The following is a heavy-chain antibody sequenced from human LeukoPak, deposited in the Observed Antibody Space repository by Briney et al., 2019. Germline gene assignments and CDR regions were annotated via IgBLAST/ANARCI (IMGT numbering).Heavy chain of an antibody. D-gene: IGHD3-22*01. CDR2: ISAYNGHT. Sequence: ASVKVSCKASGYTFTNYGISWVRQAPGQGPEWMGWISAYNGHTNYAQKLQGRVTMTTDTSTSTAYMDLRRLRSDDTAVYYCAREVVFYDSIAAAPYFDYWGQGTLVTVSS. J-gene: IGHJ4*02. V-gene: IGHV1-18*01. CDR3: AREVVFYDSIAAAPYFDY. CDR1: GYTFTNYG.